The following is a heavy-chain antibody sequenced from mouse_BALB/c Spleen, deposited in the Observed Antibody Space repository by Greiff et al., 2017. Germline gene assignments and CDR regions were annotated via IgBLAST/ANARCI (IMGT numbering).Heavy chain of an antibody. CDR3: AREYYGSSYVDAMDY. CDR2: INPSTGYT. Sequence: VQLQQSGAELAKPGASVKMSCKASGYTFTSYWMHWVKQRPGQGLEWIGYINPSTGYTEYNQKFKDKATLTADKSSSTAYMQLSSLTSEDSAVYYCAREYYGSSYVDAMDYWGQGTSVTVSS. J-gene: IGHJ4*01. V-gene: IGHV1-7*01. D-gene: IGHD1-1*01. CDR1: GYTFTSYW.